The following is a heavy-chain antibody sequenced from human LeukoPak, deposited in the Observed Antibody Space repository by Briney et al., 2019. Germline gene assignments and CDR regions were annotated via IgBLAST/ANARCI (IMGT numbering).Heavy chain of an antibody. Sequence: GGSLRLSCAASGFTFSSYAMHWVRQAPGKGLEWVSFISGNSRTTYYADSVKGRFTISRGNSENTLYLQMNSLRAEDTAVYYCAKVGSSWGFGDYWGQGTLVTVSS. J-gene: IGHJ4*02. D-gene: IGHD3-10*01. V-gene: IGHV3-23*01. CDR1: GFTFSSYA. CDR2: ISGNSRTT. CDR3: AKVGSSWGFGDY.